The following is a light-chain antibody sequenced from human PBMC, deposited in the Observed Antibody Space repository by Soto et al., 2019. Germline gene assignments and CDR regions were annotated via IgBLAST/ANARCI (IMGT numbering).Light chain of an antibody. CDR3: AAWDDSLSGAV. J-gene: IGLJ7*01. CDR1: RSNIGSSN. V-gene: IGLV1-47*01. CDR2: KNN. Sequence: QLVLTQPPSASGTPGQRVTISCSGSRSNIGSSNVYWYQQLPGTAPKLLIYKNNQRPSGVPDRFSGSKSGTSASLAISGLRYEDEADYYCAAWDDSLSGAVFGGGTPLTVL.